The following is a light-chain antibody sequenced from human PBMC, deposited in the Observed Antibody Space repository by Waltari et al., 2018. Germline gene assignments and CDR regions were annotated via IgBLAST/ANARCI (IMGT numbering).Light chain of an antibody. Sequence: QSVLTQAPSVSAAPGQKVTISCDGSSPNIGNRHVFWYQQFPGTATKLLIYDNDKRPSGIPDRFSASNSGTSATLDITGLQTGDEANYYCETWDTSLSAWVFGGGTKLTVL. V-gene: IGLV1-51*01. CDR2: DND. CDR3: ETWDTSLSAWV. CDR1: SPNIGNRH. J-gene: IGLJ3*02.